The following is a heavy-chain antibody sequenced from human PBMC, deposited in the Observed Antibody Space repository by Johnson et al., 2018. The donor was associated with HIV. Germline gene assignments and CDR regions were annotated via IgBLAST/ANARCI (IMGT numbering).Heavy chain of an antibody. J-gene: IGHJ3*02. D-gene: IGHD3-3*01. CDR1: GFTFSMYA. V-gene: IGHV3-64*04. CDR2: ISSNGGST. CDR3: VRAQFLQWLFFDAFDI. Sequence: QVQLVESGGGLVQPGGSLRLSCAASGFTFSMYAMHWVRQAPGKGLEYVSAISSNGGSTYYADSVKGRFTISRDSAKNSLYLQMNSLRAEDTALYYCVRAQFLQWLFFDAFDIWGQGTMVTVSA.